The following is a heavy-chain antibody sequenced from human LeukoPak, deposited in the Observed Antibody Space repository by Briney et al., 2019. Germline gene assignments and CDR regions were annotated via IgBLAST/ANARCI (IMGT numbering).Heavy chain of an antibody. Sequence: ASVKVSCKASGYTFTSCYMHWVRQAPGQGLEWMGIINPSGGSTSYAQKFQGRVTMTRDTSTSTVYMELSSLRSEDTAVYYCARRAVAGTTDPWGQGTLVTVSS. CDR1: GYTFTSCY. CDR2: INPSGGST. V-gene: IGHV1-46*01. J-gene: IGHJ5*02. D-gene: IGHD6-19*01. CDR3: ARRAVAGTTDP.